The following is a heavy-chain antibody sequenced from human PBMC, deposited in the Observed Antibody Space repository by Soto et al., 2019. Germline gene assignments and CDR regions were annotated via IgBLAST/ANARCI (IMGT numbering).Heavy chain of an antibody. D-gene: IGHD1-20*01. CDR2: ISSSGSTI. CDR1: GFTFSSYE. Sequence: PGGSLRLSCAASGFTFSSYEMNWVRQAPGKGLEWVSYISSSGSTIYYADSVKGRFTISRDNAKNSLYLQMNSLRAEDTAVYYCARTMITGIRDYWGQGTLVTVYS. V-gene: IGHV3-48*03. J-gene: IGHJ4*02. CDR3: ARTMITGIRDY.